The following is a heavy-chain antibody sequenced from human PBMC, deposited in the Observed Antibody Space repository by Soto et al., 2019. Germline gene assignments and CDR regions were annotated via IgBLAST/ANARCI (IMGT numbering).Heavy chain of an antibody. J-gene: IGHJ6*02. CDR1: GFTFSSYA. Sequence: GGSLRLSCSASGFTFSSYAMHWVRQAPGKGLEYVSAISSNGGSTYYADSVKGRFTISRDNSKNTLYLQMSSLRAEDTAVYYCVKDYRRHIVVVTAILNYYYGMDVWGQGTMVTVSS. D-gene: IGHD2-21*02. V-gene: IGHV3-64D*08. CDR2: ISSNGGST. CDR3: VKDYRRHIVVVTAILNYYYGMDV.